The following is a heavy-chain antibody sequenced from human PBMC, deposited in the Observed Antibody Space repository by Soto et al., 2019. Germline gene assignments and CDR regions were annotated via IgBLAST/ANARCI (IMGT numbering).Heavy chain of an antibody. V-gene: IGHV4-31*03. D-gene: IGHD7-27*01. Sequence: QVQLQESGPGLVKPSQTLSLTCTVSGGSISSGGYYWSWIRQHPGKGLEWIGYIYYSGSTYYNPSLKSRVTISVDTSKNQFSLKLSSVSAADTAVYYCARDGDNSPVGYYGMDVWGQGTTVTVSS. CDR3: ARDGDNSPVGYYGMDV. CDR1: GGSISSGGYY. CDR2: IYYSGST. J-gene: IGHJ6*02.